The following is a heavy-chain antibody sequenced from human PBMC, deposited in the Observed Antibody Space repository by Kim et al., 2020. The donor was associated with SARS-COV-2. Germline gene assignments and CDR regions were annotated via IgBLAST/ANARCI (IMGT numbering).Heavy chain of an antibody. J-gene: IGHJ5*02. V-gene: IGHV1-18*01. CDR3: ARDTAYTNWFDP. Sequence: NYPLKFQGRVTMTTDTSTTTAYMELRSLISDDTAVYYCARDTAYTNWFDPWGQGTLVTVSS. D-gene: IGHD1-1*01.